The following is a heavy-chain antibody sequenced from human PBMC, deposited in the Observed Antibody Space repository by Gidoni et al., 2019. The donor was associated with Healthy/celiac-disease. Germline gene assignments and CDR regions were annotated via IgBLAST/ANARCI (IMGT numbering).Heavy chain of an antibody. CDR3: ARGGDFWSGSTSFDY. Sequence: VQLQESGPGLVKPSETLSLTCPVSGGSISSYYWSWIRQPPGKGLEWIGYIYYSGSTNYNPSLKSRVTISVDTSKNQFSLKLSSVTAADTAVYYCARGGDFWSGSTSFDYWGQGTLVTVSS. V-gene: IGHV4-59*08. CDR2: IYYSGST. D-gene: IGHD3-3*01. J-gene: IGHJ4*02. CDR1: GGSISSYY.